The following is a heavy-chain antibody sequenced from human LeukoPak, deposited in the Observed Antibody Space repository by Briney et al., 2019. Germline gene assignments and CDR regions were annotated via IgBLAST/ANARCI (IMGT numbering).Heavy chain of an antibody. CDR2: VYDSGST. D-gene: IGHD3-3*01. Sequence: SETLSLTCSVSGGSISSGDNYWSWIRQPPGKGLEWIGYVYDSGSTYYNPSLKSRVTISVDTSKNQFSLKLSSVTAADTAVYYCARGRERFLEWLLSRYFDLWGRGTLVTVSS. V-gene: IGHV4-30-4*01. CDR3: ARGRERFLEWLLSRYFDL. J-gene: IGHJ2*01. CDR1: GGSISSGDNY.